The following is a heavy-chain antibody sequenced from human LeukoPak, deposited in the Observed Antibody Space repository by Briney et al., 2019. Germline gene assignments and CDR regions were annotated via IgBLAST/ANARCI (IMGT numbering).Heavy chain of an antibody. CDR3: AAEPLAYCGGDCYSDYFDY. V-gene: IGHV3-48*01. J-gene: IGHJ4*02. D-gene: IGHD2-21*02. CDR1: GFTFNTYT. CDR2: ISGSSGII. Sequence: PGGSLRLSCAASGFTFNTYTMNWVRQAPGKGLEWVSYISGSSGIIDYADSVRGRFTISRDNAKNSLYLQMNSLRAEDTAVYYCAAEPLAYCGGDCYSDYFDYWGQGTLVTVSS.